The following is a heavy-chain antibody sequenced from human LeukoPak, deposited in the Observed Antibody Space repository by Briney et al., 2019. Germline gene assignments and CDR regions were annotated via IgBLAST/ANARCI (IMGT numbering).Heavy chain of an antibody. CDR3: AKLRGYSYPYFDY. CDR2: ISGSGGST. Sequence: GGSLRLSCAASGFTFISYAMSWVRQAPAKGRAGVSAISGSGGSTYYADSVKGRFTLSRDNSKNTLYLQMDSLRAEDTAVYYCAKLRGYSYPYFDYWGQGTLVTVSS. V-gene: IGHV3-23*01. CDR1: GFTFISYA. D-gene: IGHD5-18*01. J-gene: IGHJ4*02.